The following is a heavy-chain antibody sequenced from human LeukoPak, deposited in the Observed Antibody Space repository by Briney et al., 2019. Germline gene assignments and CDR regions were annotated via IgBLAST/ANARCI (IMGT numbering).Heavy chain of an antibody. J-gene: IGHJ4*02. D-gene: IGHD3-22*01. CDR1: GFTFSSYG. CDR2: ISYDGSNK. V-gene: IGHV3-30*18. Sequence: TGGSLRLSCAASGFTFSSYGMHWVRQAPGKGLEWLAVISYDGSNKNYADSVKGRFTISRDISKNTLYLQMNSLRAEDTAVYYCGKRLGYYDSSEGYFDYWGQGTLVTVSS. CDR3: GKRLGYYDSSEGYFDY.